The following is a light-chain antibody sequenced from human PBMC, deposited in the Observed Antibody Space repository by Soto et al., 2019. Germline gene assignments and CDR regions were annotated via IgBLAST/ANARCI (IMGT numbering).Light chain of an antibody. CDR2: GVS. CDR1: SSDVGGYNY. J-gene: IGLJ2*01. CDR3: SSYKTSSTVVV. Sequence: QSALTQPASVSGSPGQSITISCTGTSSDVGGYNYVSWYQQYPGKAPKLMIFGVSDRPSGVSHRFSGSKSGNTASLTISGLQAEDEADYYCSSYKTSSTVVVFGGGTKLTVL. V-gene: IGLV2-14*01.